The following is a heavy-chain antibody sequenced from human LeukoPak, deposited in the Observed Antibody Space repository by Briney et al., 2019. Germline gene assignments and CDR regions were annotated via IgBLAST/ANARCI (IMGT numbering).Heavy chain of an antibody. CDR3: ARPGPDAFDI. V-gene: IGHV3-13*01. Sequence: GGSLRLSCAASGFTFSNYDMHWVRQATGKGLEWVSGIGTAGDIYYPGSVKGRFTFSRDNSKNTLYLQMNSLRAEDTAVYYCARPGPDAFDIWGQGTMVTVSS. CDR2: IGTAGDI. CDR1: GFTFSNYD. J-gene: IGHJ3*02.